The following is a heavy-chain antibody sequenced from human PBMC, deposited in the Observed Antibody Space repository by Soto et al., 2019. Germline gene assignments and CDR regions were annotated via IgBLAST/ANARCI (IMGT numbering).Heavy chain of an antibody. CDR3: ARDPDGSALGYLDY. J-gene: IGHJ4*02. V-gene: IGHV4-31*03. D-gene: IGHD3-16*01. CDR2: IYYSGST. Sequence: SETPSLTCTVSGGSISSGGYYWSWIRRHPGKGLEWIGYIYYSGSTYYNPSLKSRVTISVDTSKNQFSLKLSSVTAADTAVYYGARDPDGSALGYLDYWGQGTLVTVSS. CDR1: GGSISSGGYY.